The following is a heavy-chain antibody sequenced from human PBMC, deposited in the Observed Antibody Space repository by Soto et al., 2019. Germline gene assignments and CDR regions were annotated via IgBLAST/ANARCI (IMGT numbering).Heavy chain of an antibody. CDR2: ISYDGSNK. Sequence: QVQLVESGGGVVQPGRSLRLSCAASGFTFSCYGMHWVRQARGKGLEWVAVISYDGSNKYYADSVKGRFTISRDNSKNTLYLQMNSLRAEDTAVYYCEKEQDYWGQGTLVTVSS. CDR3: EKEQDY. V-gene: IGHV3-30*18. J-gene: IGHJ4*02. CDR1: GFTFSCYG.